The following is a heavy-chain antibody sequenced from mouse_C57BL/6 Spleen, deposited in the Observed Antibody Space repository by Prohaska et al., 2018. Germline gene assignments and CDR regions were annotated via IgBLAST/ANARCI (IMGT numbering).Heavy chain of an antibody. Sequence: EVQLLETGGGLVQPGGSRGLSCEGSGFTFSGFWMSWVRQTPGKTLEWIGDINSDGSAINYAPSIKDRFTIFRDNDKSTLYLQMSNVRSEDTATYFCMRCGSSWYFDVWGTGTTVTVSS. J-gene: IGHJ1*03. CDR3: MRCGSSWYFDV. D-gene: IGHD1-1*01. CDR1: GFTFSGFW. V-gene: IGHV11-2*01. CDR2: INSDGSAI.